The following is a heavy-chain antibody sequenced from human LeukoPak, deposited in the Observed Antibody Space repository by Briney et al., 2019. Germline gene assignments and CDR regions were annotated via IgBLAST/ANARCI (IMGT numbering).Heavy chain of an antibody. Sequence: GESLKISCKGSGYRFTSYWIGWVRQMPGKGLEWMGIISPDDSDTRYSPSFQGQVTISADKSIRTAYLQWSSLKASDTAMYYCARRVGRIGDYFDYWGQGTLVTVSS. CDR2: ISPDDSDT. J-gene: IGHJ4*02. CDR1: GYRFTSYW. D-gene: IGHD3-10*01. V-gene: IGHV5-51*01. CDR3: ARRVGRIGDYFDY.